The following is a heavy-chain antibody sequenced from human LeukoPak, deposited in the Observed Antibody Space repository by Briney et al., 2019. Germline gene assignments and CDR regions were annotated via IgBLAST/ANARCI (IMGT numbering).Heavy chain of an antibody. CDR1: GFPFGDYA. Sequence: GGSLRLSCTASGFPFGDYAMNWVRQAPGKGLEWLTILSGDNDITHYADSMNGRFTIFRDNTKNKQYLKMTNLRPENPAIYYSAKNLGPPKTTERSHQYWGQGTLVTVSS. D-gene: IGHD1-1*01. CDR3: AKNLGPPKTTERSHQY. V-gene: IGHV3-23*01. CDR2: LSGDNDIT. J-gene: IGHJ4*02.